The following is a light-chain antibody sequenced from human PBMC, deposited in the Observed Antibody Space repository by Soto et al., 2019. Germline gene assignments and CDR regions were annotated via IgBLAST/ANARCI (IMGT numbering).Light chain of an antibody. CDR3: QQRSNWPLT. Sequence: IVMTQSPATLSVSQGERATLSCRASQSLNTKLAWYQQKPGQAPRLLIYDASNRATGIPARFSGSGSGTDFTLTISSLEPEDFAVYYCQQRSNWPLTFGQGTRLEI. V-gene: IGKV3-11*01. CDR2: DAS. J-gene: IGKJ5*01. CDR1: QSLNTK.